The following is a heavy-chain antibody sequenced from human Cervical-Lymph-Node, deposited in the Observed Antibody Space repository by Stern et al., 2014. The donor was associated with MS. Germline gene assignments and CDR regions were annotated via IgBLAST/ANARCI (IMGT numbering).Heavy chain of an antibody. D-gene: IGHD3-10*01. J-gene: IGHJ4*02. CDR1: GYTFTSYY. V-gene: IGHV1-46*01. CDR3: ASGHYYGSGGPGAPSPFDY. Sequence: VQLEESGAEVKKPGASVKVSCKASGYTFTSYYMHWVRQAPGQGLEWMGIINPSGGSTSYAQKFQGRVTMTRDTSTSTVYMELSSLRSEDTAVYYCASGHYYGSGGPGAPSPFDYWGQGTLVTVSS. CDR2: INPSGGST.